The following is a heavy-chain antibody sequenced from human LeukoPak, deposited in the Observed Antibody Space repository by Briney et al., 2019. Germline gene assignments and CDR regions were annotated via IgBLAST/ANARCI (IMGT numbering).Heavy chain of an antibody. J-gene: IGHJ4*02. CDR3: TRDKGPSADRTAFDF. CDR2: VYYSGST. CDR1: GGYISTYY. V-gene: IGHV4-59*01. D-gene: IGHD2-2*01. Sequence: SETLSLTCSVSGGYISTYYWTWIRQPPGRGLEWIGYVYYSGSTNYNPSLKSRVTMSVDTSKNQFSLQLRSVTPADTAVYYCTRDKGPSADRTAFDFWGQGTLVTVSS.